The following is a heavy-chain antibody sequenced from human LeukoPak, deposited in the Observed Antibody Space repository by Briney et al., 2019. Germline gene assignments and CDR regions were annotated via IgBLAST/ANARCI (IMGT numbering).Heavy chain of an antibody. V-gene: IGHV1-3*02. D-gene: IGHD3-22*01. Sequence: VSVKVSCKASGYTFTNFAIHWGRQAPGQRLEWMGWSRAHNGETKHSQEFQGRVTITRDTSASTAYMELSSLRSDDMAVYYCARGRRYYDRSGYYKYAFDVWGQGTMVT. J-gene: IGHJ3*01. CDR3: ARGRRYYDRSGYYKYAFDV. CDR2: SRAHNGET. CDR1: GYTFTNFA.